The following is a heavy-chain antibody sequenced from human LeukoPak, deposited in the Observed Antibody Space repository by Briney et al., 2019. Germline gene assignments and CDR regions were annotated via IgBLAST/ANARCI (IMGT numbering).Heavy chain of an antibody. Sequence: GGSLRLSCAASGFTFSSYEMNWVRQAPGKGLECISYINSGGSNIYYAHSVKGRFTIYRDNAKNSLFLQMNGLRAEDTAVYYCAREGCSSTSCFDWGQGTLVTVSS. CDR3: AREGCSSTSCFD. CDR2: INSGGSNI. V-gene: IGHV3-48*03. D-gene: IGHD2-2*01. CDR1: GFTFSSYE. J-gene: IGHJ4*02.